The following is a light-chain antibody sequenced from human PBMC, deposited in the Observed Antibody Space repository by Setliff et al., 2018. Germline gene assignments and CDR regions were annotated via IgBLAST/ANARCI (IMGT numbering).Light chain of an antibody. V-gene: IGLV2-14*03. Sequence: QSALTQPASVSGSPGQSITISCTGTSSDVGGYKYVSWYQHHPGKAPKVVIYDVNQRPSGVSNRFSGSKSGNTASLSISGLQAEDEADYYCSSYVGSNNFVFGSGTKGTVL. CDR1: SSDVGGYKY. CDR3: SSYVGSNNFV. J-gene: IGLJ1*01. CDR2: DVN.